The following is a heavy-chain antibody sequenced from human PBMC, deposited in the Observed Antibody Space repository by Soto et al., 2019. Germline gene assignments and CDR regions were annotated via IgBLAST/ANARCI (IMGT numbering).Heavy chain of an antibody. V-gene: IGHV5-51*01. J-gene: IGHJ6*03. D-gene: IGHD3-10*01. CDR1: GYSFTSYW. CDR2: IYPGDSDT. Sequence: PGESLKISCKGSGYSFTSYWIGWVRQMPGKGLEWMGIIYPGDSDTRYSPSFQGQVTISADKSISTAYLQWSSLKASDTAMYYCARTYMVRGVIINSYYYYYMDVWGKGTTVTVSS. CDR3: ARTYMVRGVIINSYYYYYMDV.